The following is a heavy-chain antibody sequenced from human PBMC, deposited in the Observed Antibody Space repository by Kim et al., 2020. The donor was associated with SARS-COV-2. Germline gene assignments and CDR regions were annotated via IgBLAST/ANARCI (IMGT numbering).Heavy chain of an antibody. J-gene: IGHJ4*02. D-gene: IGHD6-25*01. CDR3: ARDDGFRSIDH. Sequence: VDSVEGRFTVVRDKDKNSVYLQMTGLRAEDTAVYYCARDDGFRSIDHWGQGTLVTVSS. V-gene: IGHV3-7*01.